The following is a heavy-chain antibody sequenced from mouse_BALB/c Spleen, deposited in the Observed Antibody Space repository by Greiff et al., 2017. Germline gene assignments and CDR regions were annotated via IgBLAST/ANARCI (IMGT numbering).Heavy chain of an antibody. CDR1: GYTFTSYW. CDR2: IYPGDGDT. V-gene: IGHV1-87*01. Sequence: VQLQESGAELARPGASVKLSCTASGYTFTSYWMQWVKQRPGQGLEWIGAIYPGDGDTRYTQKFKGKATLTADKSSSTAYMQLSSLASEDSAVYYSARRFPYYFDYWGQGTTLTVSS. J-gene: IGHJ2*01. CDR3: ARRFPYYFDY.